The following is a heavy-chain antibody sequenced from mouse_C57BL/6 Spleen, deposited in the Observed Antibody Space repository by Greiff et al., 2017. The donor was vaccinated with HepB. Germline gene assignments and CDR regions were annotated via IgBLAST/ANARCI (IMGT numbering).Heavy chain of an antibody. CDR3: ANDYDVGAWFAY. Sequence: VQLQQSGPGLVQPSQSLSITCTVSGFSLTSYGVHWVRQSPGKGLEWLGVIWSGGSTDYNAAFISRLSISKDNSKSQVFFKMNSLQADDTAIYYCANDYDVGAWFAYWGQGTLVTVSA. CDR1: GFSLTSYG. V-gene: IGHV2-2*01. J-gene: IGHJ3*01. CDR2: IWSGGST. D-gene: IGHD2-4*01.